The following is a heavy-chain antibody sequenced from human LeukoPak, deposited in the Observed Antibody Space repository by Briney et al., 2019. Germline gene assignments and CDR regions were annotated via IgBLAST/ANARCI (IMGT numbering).Heavy chain of an antibody. V-gene: IGHV4-38-2*01. CDR3: TRVTRNSGWFFDY. CDR2: TAHRGNT. D-gene: IGHD6-19*01. CDR1: GYSIRGGYF. Sequence: SETLSLTCDVSGYSIRGGYFWGWIRPPPGMGLEWIGSTAHRGNTYYNPSLKGRVSISTDGSKNQFSLSLTSVTAADTATYYCTRVTRNSGWFFDYWGPGTLATVYS. J-gene: IGHJ4*02.